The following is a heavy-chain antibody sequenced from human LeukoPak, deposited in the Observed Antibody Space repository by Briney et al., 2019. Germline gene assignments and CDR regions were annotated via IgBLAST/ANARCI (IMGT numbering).Heavy chain of an antibody. D-gene: IGHD6-13*01. CDR3: ARDNIAAAGLDY. CDR2: ITPNSGAT. Sequence: WASVKVSCKASGYTFTDFYMHWVRQAPGQGLEWMGWITPNSGATNYAQKFQGRVTMTRDTSISAAYMELSRLRSDDTAVYYCARDNIAAAGLDYWGQGTLVTVSS. V-gene: IGHV1-2*02. J-gene: IGHJ4*02. CDR1: GYTFTDFY.